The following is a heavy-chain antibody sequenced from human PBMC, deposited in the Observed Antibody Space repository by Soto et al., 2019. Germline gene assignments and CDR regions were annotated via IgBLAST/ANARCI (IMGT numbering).Heavy chain of an antibody. CDR3: ARVGGVGTYYYGSGSYPNYGMDV. Sequence: LSLTCTVSGGSISSGGYYWSWIRQHPGKGLEWIGYIYYSGSTYYNPSLKSRVTTSVDTSKNQFSLKLSSVTAADTAVYYCARVGGVGTYYYGSGSYPNYGMDVWGQGTTVTVSS. D-gene: IGHD3-10*01. CDR1: GGSISSGGYY. CDR2: IYYSGST. J-gene: IGHJ6*02. V-gene: IGHV4-31*03.